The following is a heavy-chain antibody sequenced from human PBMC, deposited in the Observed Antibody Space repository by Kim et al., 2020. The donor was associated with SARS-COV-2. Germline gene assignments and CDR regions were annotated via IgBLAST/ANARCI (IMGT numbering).Heavy chain of an antibody. CDR1: GFTFKNYY. J-gene: IGHJ4*02. Sequence: GGSLRLSCEVSGFTFKNYYLAWIRQAPERGLEFVSFISDSGDATFYTESVKGRFIVSRDNAEGSLFLQMNNVRAEDTAVYYCARDTFPFWTFNILDYWGQGALVTVSS. CDR2: ISDSGDAT. D-gene: IGHD3-3*02. CDR3: ARDTFPFWTFNILDY. V-gene: IGHV3-11*01.